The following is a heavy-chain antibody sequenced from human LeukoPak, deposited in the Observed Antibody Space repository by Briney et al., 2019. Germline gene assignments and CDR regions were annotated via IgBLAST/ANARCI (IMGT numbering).Heavy chain of an antibody. D-gene: IGHD2-2*01. CDR1: GGSISSYY. V-gene: IGHV4-4*07. CDR2: IYTSGST. Sequence: SETLSLTCTVSGGSISSYYWSWIRQPAGKGLEWIGRIYTSGSTNYNPSLKSRVTMSVDTSKNQFSLKLSSVTAADTAVYYCARFRYCSSTSCYDYAFDIWGQGTMVTVSS. CDR3: ARFRYCSSTSCYDYAFDI. J-gene: IGHJ3*02.